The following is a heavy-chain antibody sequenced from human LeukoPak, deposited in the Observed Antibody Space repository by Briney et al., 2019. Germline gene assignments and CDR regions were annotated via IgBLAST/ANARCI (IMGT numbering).Heavy chain of an antibody. CDR1: GGSISSSSYY. CDR3: ARAPMGYDFWSGYYTEYYFDY. J-gene: IGHJ4*02. Sequence: SETLSLTCTVSGGSISSSSYYWGWIRQPPGKGLEWIGSIYYSGSTYYNPSLKSRVTISVDTSKNQFSLKLSSVTAADTAVYYCARAPMGYDFWSGYYTEYYFDYWGQGTLVTVSS. D-gene: IGHD3-3*01. CDR2: IYYSGST. V-gene: IGHV4-39*07.